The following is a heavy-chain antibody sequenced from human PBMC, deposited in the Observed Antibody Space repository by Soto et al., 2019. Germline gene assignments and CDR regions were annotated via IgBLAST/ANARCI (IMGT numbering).Heavy chain of an antibody. J-gene: IGHJ5*02. CDR2: IYYSGSA. D-gene: IGHD3-10*01. V-gene: IGHV4-59*08. CDR1: GGSISSDY. CDR3: ARLIYGSASYYWFDP. Sequence: PSETLSLTCTVSGGSISSDYWSWIRQPPGKGLEWIAYIYYSGSANYNPSLKGRVTISVDTSKNQFSLKLSSVTAADTAVYYCARLIYGSASYYWFDPWGQGTLVTVSS.